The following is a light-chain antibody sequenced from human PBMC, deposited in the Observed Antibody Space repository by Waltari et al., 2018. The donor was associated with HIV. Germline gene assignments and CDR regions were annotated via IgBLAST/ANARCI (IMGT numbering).Light chain of an antibody. CDR3: CSYASSGTFVV. CDR2: EVD. V-gene: IGLV2-23*02. Sequence: QSALTQPASVSGSPGQSITISCTGITTDVSSSNLVSWYQHHPGKAPKLMIFEVDKRPSGVSNRFSGSKSGNTASLTISWLQAEDEADYYCCSYASSGTFVVFGGGTTLTVL. J-gene: IGLJ2*01. CDR1: TTDVSSSNL.